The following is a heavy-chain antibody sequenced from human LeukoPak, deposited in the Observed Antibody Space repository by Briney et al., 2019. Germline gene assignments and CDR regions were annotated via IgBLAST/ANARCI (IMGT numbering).Heavy chain of an antibody. J-gene: IGHJ4*02. D-gene: IGHD1-26*01. V-gene: IGHV4-61*02. CDR2: IYTSGST. Sequence: SQTLSLTCTVSGGSISSGSYYWSWIRQPAGKGLEWIGRIYTSGSTNYNPSLKSRVTISVDTSKNQFSLKLSSVTAADTAVYYCARELLTYFFDYWGQGTLVTVSS. CDR3: ARELLTYFFDY. CDR1: GGSISSGSYY.